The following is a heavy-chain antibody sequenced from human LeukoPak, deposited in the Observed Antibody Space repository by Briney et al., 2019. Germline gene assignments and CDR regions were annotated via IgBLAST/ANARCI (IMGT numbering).Heavy chain of an antibody. CDR1: GGSFRSYY. CDR2: IYCTGST. V-gene: IGHV4-59*08. J-gene: IGHJ4*02. Sequence: SETLSLTCTVSGGSFRSYYWSWIRQTPGKGLEWIGYIYCTGSTDYNPSLESRVTISLDTSKNRFSLKLSSVTAAGTAVYYCARLWTNQMYHFDYWGQGTLVTVSS. CDR3: ARLWTNQMYHFDY. D-gene: IGHD3/OR15-3a*01.